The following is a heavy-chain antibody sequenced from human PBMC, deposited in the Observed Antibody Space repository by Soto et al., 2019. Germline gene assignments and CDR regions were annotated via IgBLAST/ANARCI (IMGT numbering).Heavy chain of an antibody. V-gene: IGHV1-46*01. D-gene: IGHD3-3*01. CDR1: GYTFTSYY. CDR2: INPSGGST. CDR3: ARAATIFGVVIPSHYYYYGMDV. Sequence: RASVKVSCKASGYTFTSYYMHWVRQAPGQGLEWMGIINPSGGSTSYAQKFQGRVTMTRDTSTSTVYMELSSLRSEDTAVYYCARAATIFGVVIPSHYYYYGMDVWGQGTTVTVSS. J-gene: IGHJ6*02.